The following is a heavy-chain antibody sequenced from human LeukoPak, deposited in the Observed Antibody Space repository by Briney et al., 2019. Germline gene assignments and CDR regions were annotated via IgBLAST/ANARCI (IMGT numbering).Heavy chain of an antibody. Sequence: ASVKVSCKASGYTFTSYGISWVRQAPGQGLEWMGWINAYNGNTNYAQKLQGRVTMTTDTSTSTAYMELRSLRSDDTAVYYCARGVFVGATPAGAFDIWGQGTVVTVSS. V-gene: IGHV1-18*01. D-gene: IGHD1-26*01. CDR3: ARGVFVGATPAGAFDI. CDR2: INAYNGNT. CDR1: GYTFTSYG. J-gene: IGHJ3*02.